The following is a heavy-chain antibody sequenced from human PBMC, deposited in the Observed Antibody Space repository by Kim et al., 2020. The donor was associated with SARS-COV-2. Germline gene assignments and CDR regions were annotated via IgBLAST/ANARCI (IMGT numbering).Heavy chain of an antibody. Sequence: NQNPSLTTRVSISADTSKNQISLSLTSVTAADSAVYYCAREPYSSGWFFDFWGQGILVTVSS. V-gene: IGHV4-59*01. J-gene: IGHJ4*02. CDR3: AREPYSSGWFFDF. D-gene: IGHD6-19*01.